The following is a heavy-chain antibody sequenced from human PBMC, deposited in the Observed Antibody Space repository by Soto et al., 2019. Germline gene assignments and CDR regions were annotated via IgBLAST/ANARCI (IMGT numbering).Heavy chain of an antibody. D-gene: IGHD6-13*01. Sequence: AGGSLRLSCAASAITYSGYAMTWVRQAPGRGLEWVSSISSAGTGTYYADSVKGRFTISRDNPKDTVYLQMNSLRAEDTAVYYCAKARQLVRNGMDVWGQGTTVTVSS. V-gene: IGHV3-23*01. J-gene: IGHJ6*02. CDR3: AKARQLVRNGMDV. CDR2: ISSAGTGT. CDR1: AITYSGYA.